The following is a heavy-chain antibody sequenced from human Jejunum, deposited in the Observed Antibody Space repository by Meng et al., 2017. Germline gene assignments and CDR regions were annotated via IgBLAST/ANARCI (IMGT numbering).Heavy chain of an antibody. CDR1: GASINNYY. CDR3: ARGGASSRPFDS. CDR2: IFSSGTT. D-gene: IGHD6-13*01. V-gene: IGHV4-59*01. Sequence: SETLSLTCYVSGASINNYYWSWIRQPPGKSLEWLGVIFSSGTTSYNPSLESRLTLSVDTSKNLFSLKMTSMTAADTAVYYCARGGASSRPFDSWGQGTLVTVSS. J-gene: IGHJ4*02.